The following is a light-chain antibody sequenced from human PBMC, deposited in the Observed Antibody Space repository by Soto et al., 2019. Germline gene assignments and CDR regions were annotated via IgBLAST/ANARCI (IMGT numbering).Light chain of an antibody. J-gene: IGKJ2*01. CDR3: QMYHDGPYT. Sequence: EIVMTQSPGTLSVSPGERATLSCRASQSVTNNLAWYQQKPGQAPRLLIYGASTRATGITVRFSGSGSGTEFTLTISSLQSVDFDIYNCQMYHDGPYTFGQGTKLDIK. CDR2: GAS. CDR1: QSVTNN. V-gene: IGKV3-15*01.